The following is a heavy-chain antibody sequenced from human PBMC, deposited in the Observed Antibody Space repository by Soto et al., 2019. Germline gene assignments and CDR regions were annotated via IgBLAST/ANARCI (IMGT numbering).Heavy chain of an antibody. Sequence: QVQLVESGGGVVQPGRSLRLSCAASGFTFSSYGMHWVRQAPGKGLEWVAVISYDGSNKYYADSVKGRFTISRDNSKNTRYMQMNSLRAEDTAVYCCAKDPILEPGYNWCDHWGQGTLVTVSS. CDR3: AKDPILEPGYNWCDH. CDR2: ISYDGSNK. D-gene: IGHD3-3*01. J-gene: IGHJ5*02. V-gene: IGHV3-30*18. CDR1: GFTFSSYG.